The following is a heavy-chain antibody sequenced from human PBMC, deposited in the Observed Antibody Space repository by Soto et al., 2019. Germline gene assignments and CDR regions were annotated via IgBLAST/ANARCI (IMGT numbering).Heavy chain of an antibody. CDR1: GGTFGGSY. D-gene: IGHD3-16*02. J-gene: IGHJ6*02. CDR2: INHSGST. Sequence: PSADLSLTCAFYGGTFGGSYRRWIRQPPGKGLEWIGEINHSGSTNYNPSLKSRVTISVDTSKNQFSLKLSSVTAADTAVYYCARTSGDYVWGSYRQDYYYGMDVWGQGTTVTVSS. V-gene: IGHV4-34*01. CDR3: ARTSGDYVWGSYRQDYYYGMDV.